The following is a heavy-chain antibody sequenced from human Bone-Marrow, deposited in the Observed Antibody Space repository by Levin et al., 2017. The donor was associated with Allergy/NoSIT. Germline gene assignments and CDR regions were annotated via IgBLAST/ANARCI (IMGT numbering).Heavy chain of an antibody. CDR2: IYFTGSI. D-gene: IGHD2-2*01. J-gene: IGHJ5*02. V-gene: IGHV4-59*01. Sequence: SQTLSLTCTVSGGSMSNYYWSWIRQPPGKGLEWMGYIYFTGSINYNPSLKSRVSISVDAPKNQFSLNLSSVTAADTAVYYCAGLLSSSRNLYNWFDPWGQGTLVTVSS. CDR3: AGLLSSSRNLYNWFDP. CDR1: GGSMSNYY.